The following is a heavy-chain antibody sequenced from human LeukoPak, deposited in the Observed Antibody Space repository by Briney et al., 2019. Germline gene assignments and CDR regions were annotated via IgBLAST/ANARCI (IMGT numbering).Heavy chain of an antibody. J-gene: IGHJ4*02. V-gene: IGHV3-13*01. CDR3: ARYQSAIGFDY. CDR1: GFTFSSYD. Sequence: PGGSLRLSCAASGFTFSSYDMPWVRHATGKGREWVSAIGTAGDTYYPGSVKGRFTISRENAKNSLYLQMNSLRAGDTAVYYCARYQSAIGFDYWGQGTLVTVSS. D-gene: IGHD2-2*01. CDR2: IGTAGDT.